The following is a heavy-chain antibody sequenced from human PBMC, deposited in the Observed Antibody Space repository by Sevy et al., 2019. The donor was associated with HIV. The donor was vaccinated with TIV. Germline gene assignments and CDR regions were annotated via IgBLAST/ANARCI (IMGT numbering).Heavy chain of an antibody. CDR1: GFTFSSYS. Sequence: GGSLRLSCAASGFTFSSYSMNWVRQAPGKGLEWVSSISSSSYIYYADSVKGRFTISRDNAKNSLYLQMNSLRAEDTAVYYCASSNYANYYYYGMDVWGQGTTVTVSS. D-gene: IGHD4-4*01. V-gene: IGHV3-21*01. CDR2: ISSSSYI. CDR3: ASSNYANYYYYGMDV. J-gene: IGHJ6*02.